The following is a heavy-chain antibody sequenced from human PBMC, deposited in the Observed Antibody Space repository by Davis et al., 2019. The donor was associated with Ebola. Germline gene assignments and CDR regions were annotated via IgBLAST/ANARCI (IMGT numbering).Heavy chain of an antibody. V-gene: IGHV3-74*01. CDR2: INSDGSST. CDR1: GFTFSSYW. D-gene: IGHD3-10*02. J-gene: IGHJ4*02. Sequence: HTGGSLRLSCAASGFTFSSYWMHWVRQAPGKGLVWVSRINSDGSSTSYADSVKGRFTISRDNAKNTLYLQMNSLRAEDTAVYYCAKEITMIGALYFDYWGQGTLVTVSS. CDR3: AKEITMIGALYFDY.